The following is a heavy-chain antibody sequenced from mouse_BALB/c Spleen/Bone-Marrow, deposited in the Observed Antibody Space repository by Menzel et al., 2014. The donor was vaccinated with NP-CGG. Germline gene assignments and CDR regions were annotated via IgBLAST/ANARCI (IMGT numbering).Heavy chain of an antibody. V-gene: IGHV1-7*01. CDR2: INPSTGYT. CDR3: VLITPVVSDY. Sequence: QVQLQQSGAELAKPGASVKMSCKASGYTFTTYWMHWVKQRPGQGLEWIGYINPSTGYTEYIQKFKDKATLTADKSSSTAYMQLNSLTSEDSSVYYCVLITPVVSDYWGQGTTRTVSS. J-gene: IGHJ2*01. CDR1: GYTFTTYW. D-gene: IGHD1-1*01.